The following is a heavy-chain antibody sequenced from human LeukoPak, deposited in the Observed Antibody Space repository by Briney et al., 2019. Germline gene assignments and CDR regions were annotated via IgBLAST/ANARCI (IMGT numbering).Heavy chain of an antibody. V-gene: IGHV3-30-3*01. CDR1: GFTFSSYA. Sequence: GGSLRLSCAASGFTFSSYAMHWVRQAPGKGLEWVAVISYDGSNKYYADSVKGRFTISRDNSKNTLYLQMNSLRAEDTAVYYCARRAGDCSSTSCYTGGYYFDCWGQGTLVTVSS. J-gene: IGHJ4*02. D-gene: IGHD2-2*02. CDR3: ARRAGDCSSTSCYTGGYYFDC. CDR2: ISYDGSNK.